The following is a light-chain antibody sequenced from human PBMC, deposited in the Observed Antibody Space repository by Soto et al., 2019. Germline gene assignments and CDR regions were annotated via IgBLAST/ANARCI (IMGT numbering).Light chain of an antibody. J-gene: IGKJ2*01. CDR3: QHYGSSHT. CDR2: GAS. CDR1: QSLSSSI. V-gene: IGKV3-20*01. Sequence: EIVLTQSPGTLSLSPGESATLSCRASQSLSSSILAWYQQKPGQAPRLLIYGASSRATGIPDRFSGSGSGTDFTLTISRLEPEDFAVYYCQHYGSSHTFGQGTKLEIK.